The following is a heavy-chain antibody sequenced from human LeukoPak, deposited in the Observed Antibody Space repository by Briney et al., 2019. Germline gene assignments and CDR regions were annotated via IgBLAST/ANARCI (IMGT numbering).Heavy chain of an antibody. V-gene: IGHV3-48*01. CDR1: GFTFRSYS. CDR2: IDSMSGSI. CDR3: TREASEFY. Sequence: HPGGSLRLSCAASGFTFRSYSMNWVRQAPGKGLEWVSYIDSMSGSIYYADSVKGRFTISRDNAKNSLYLQMNSLRAEDTAVYYCTREASEFYWGQGTLVTVSS. D-gene: IGHD3-10*01. J-gene: IGHJ4*02.